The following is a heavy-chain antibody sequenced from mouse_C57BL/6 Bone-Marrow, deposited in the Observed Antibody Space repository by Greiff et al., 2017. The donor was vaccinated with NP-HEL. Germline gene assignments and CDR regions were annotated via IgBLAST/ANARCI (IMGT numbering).Heavy chain of an antibody. D-gene: IGHD1-1*01. CDR2: IDPEDGET. V-gene: IGHV14-2*01. CDR3: ASCSGSSPAWFAY. CDR1: GFNIKDYY. J-gene: IGHJ3*01. Sequence: VQLQQSGAELVKPGASVKLSCTASGFNIKDYYMHWVKQRTEQGLEWIGRIDPEDGETKYAPKFQGKATITADTASNTAYLQLSSLTSEDSAVYYCASCSGSSPAWFAYWGQGTLVTVSA.